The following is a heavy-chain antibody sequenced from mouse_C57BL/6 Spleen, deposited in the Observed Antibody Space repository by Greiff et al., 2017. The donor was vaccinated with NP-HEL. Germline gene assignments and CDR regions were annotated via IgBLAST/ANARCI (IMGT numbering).Heavy chain of an antibody. D-gene: IGHD4-1*01. J-gene: IGHJ3*01. CDR1: GYTFTSYW. CDR2: IHPNSGST. V-gene: IGHV1-64*01. Sequence: QVQLQQSGAELVKPGASVKLSCKASGYTFTSYWMHWVKQRPGQGLEWIGMIHPNSGSTNYNEKFKSKATLTVDKSSSTAYMQLSSLTSEDSAVYYCARGQTGTWFAYWGQGTLVTVSA. CDR3: ARGQTGTWFAY.